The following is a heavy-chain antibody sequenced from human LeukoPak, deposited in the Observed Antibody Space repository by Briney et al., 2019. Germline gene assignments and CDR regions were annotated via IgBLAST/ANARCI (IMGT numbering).Heavy chain of an antibody. V-gene: IGHV4-38-2*02. CDR2: IYHNGVT. Sequence: SETLSLTCSVSDYSISSGFYWGWIRQPPGKGLERIGSIYHNGVTFYKSSLRSRASISVDTSKNQFSLKLSSVTAADTAVYYCARGDTSGRTPGVWGTGTTVTVSS. D-gene: IGHD6-19*01. CDR1: DYSISSGFY. CDR3: ARGDTSGRTPGV. J-gene: IGHJ6*04.